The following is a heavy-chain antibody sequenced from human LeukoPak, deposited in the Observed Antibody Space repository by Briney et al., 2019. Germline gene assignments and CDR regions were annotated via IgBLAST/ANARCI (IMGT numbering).Heavy chain of an antibody. J-gene: IGHJ4*02. D-gene: IGHD1-14*01. Sequence: ASVKVSCKFSGYTLTELSMHWVRQAPGKGLEWMGGFDPEDGETIYAQKFQGRVTMTRNIAIGTAYMELSSLTSEDTAIYYCVRVPPRTTNYAYWGQGTLVTVSS. V-gene: IGHV1-24*01. CDR2: FDPEDGET. CDR3: VRVPPRTTNYAY. CDR1: GYTLTELS.